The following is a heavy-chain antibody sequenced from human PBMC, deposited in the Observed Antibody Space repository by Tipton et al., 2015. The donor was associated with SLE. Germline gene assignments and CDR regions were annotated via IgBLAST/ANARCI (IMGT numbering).Heavy chain of an antibody. CDR3: ARDRDYYDSSGLLLEGFDV. CDR2: INHSGST. Sequence: TLSLTCTVSGGSISSGGYYWSWIRQHPGKGLEWIGEINHSGSTNYNPSLKSRVTISVDTSKNHFSLKLSSVTAADTAVYYCARDRDYYDSSGLLLEGFDVWGQGTMVTVSS. D-gene: IGHD3-22*01. CDR1: GGSISSGGYY. J-gene: IGHJ3*01. V-gene: IGHV4-31*03.